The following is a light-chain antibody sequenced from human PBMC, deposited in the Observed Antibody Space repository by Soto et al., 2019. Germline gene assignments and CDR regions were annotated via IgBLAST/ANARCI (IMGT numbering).Light chain of an antibody. J-gene: IGKJ2*01. CDR2: DAS. CDR3: QQTGSLPFT. CDR1: QRVANNY. V-gene: IGKV3-20*01. Sequence: EIVLTQSPGTLSLSPGERATLSCRASQRVANNYLAWYQQKPGQVPRLLIYDASIRATGIPDRFSGSGSGTDFTLTISRLEPEDFAMYFCQQTGSLPFTFGQGTKLEIK.